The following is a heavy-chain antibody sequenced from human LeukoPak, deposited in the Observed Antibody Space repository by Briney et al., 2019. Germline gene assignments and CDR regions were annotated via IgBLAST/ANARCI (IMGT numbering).Heavy chain of an antibody. D-gene: IGHD3-3*01. J-gene: IGHJ4*02. CDR3: ARDVLRYVEWLPTTGYYFDY. Sequence: PGGSLRLSCEASGFIFKSHSMTWVRQAAGKGLEWVSSISSNSDDTYYADSVKGRFTISRDNARNSLFLQMTSLRAEDTAVYYCARDVLRYVEWLPTTGYYFDYWGQGALVTVSS. V-gene: IGHV3-21*06. CDR1: GFIFKSHS. CDR2: ISSNSDDT.